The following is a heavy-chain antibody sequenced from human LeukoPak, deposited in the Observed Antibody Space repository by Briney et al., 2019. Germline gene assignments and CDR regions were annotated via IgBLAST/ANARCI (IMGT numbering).Heavy chain of an antibody. Sequence: ASVTVSCKASGYTFADYFIHWVRQAPGQGPEWMGWINPKSGGTHYVQKFQGRVTMTRDRSMSAAYMELRRLTSDDTAVYYCARVQAKLFYDGSGHQDTWGQGTLVTVSA. D-gene: IGHD3-22*01. V-gene: IGHV1-2*02. J-gene: IGHJ5*02. CDR2: INPKSGGT. CDR3: ARVQAKLFYDGSGHQDT. CDR1: GYTFADYF.